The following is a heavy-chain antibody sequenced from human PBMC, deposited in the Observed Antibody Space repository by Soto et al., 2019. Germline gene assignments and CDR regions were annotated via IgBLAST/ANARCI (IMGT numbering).Heavy chain of an antibody. CDR2: VYTSGRT. J-gene: IGHJ4*02. V-gene: IGHV3-53*01. CDR3: ARAGFERLYVDQ. Sequence: EVQLVESGGDLIQPGGSLRLSCAASGFTVTNSYMAWVRQAPGKGLEWVSVVYTSGRTYHADSVKGRFTVSRDISTNMFFLQMNKLSAEDMATYYCARAGFERLYVDQCGRGALGTVAS. CDR1: GFTVTNSY. D-gene: IGHD1-1*01.